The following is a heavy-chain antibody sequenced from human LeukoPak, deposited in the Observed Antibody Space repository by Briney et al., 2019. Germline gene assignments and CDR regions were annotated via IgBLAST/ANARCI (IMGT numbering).Heavy chain of an antibody. Sequence: GGSLRLSCAASGFTFSSYSLNWVRQAPGKGLEWVSYISSSSSTIYYADSVKGRFTISRDNAKNSLYLQMNSLRAEDTAVYYCAVIYCSGGSCYDGMDVWGQGTTVTVSS. CDR3: AVIYCSGGSCYDGMDV. V-gene: IGHV3-48*04. J-gene: IGHJ6*02. D-gene: IGHD2-15*01. CDR1: GFTFSSYS. CDR2: ISSSSSTI.